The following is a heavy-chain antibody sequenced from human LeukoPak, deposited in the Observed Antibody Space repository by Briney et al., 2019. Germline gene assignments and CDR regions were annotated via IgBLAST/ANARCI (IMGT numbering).Heavy chain of an antibody. J-gene: IGHJ4*02. CDR2: INPNSGGT. V-gene: IGHV1-2*02. D-gene: IGHD3-22*01. CDR3: ARAPYYYDSSGRYYFDY. Sequence: ASVKVSCKASGYTFTSYGISWVRQAPGQGLEWMGWINPNSGGTNYAQKFQGRVTMTRDTSISTVYMELSRLRSDDTAVYYCARAPYYYDSSGRYYFDYWGQGTLVTVSS. CDR1: GYTFTSYG.